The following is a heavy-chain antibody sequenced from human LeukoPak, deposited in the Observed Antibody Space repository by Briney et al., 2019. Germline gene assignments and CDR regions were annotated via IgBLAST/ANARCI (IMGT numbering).Heavy chain of an antibody. V-gene: IGHV1-18*01. Sequence: ASVKVSCKASGYTFTSYGISWVRQAPGQGLEWMGWISAYNGNTNYAQKLQGRVTITTDTSTSTAYMELRSLRSDDTAVYYCAREIEQWLVRYLDYWGQGTLVTVSS. D-gene: IGHD6-19*01. J-gene: IGHJ4*02. CDR2: ISAYNGNT. CDR1: GYTFTSYG. CDR3: AREIEQWLVRYLDY.